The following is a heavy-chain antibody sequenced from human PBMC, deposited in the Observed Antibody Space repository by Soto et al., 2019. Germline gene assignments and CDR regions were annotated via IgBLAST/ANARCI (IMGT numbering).Heavy chain of an antibody. CDR2: IYHSGSA. J-gene: IGHJ4*02. V-gene: IGHV4-4*02. CDR1: GGSLISPDW. D-gene: IGHD6-13*01. Sequence: PSETLSLTWAVTGGSLISPDWRSWVRQTPGKGLEWIGEIYHSGSANYNPSLKRRVTISVDNSKNQFSLNLNSVTAAVTAVYYCAKYNAAARTYYFDYWGQGTLVPVSS. CDR3: AKYNAAARTYYFDY.